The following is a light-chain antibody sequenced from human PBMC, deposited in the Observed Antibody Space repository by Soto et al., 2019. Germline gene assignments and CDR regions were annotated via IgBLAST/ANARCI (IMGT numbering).Light chain of an antibody. Sequence: EILLTQSPATVSLSPGERATLSCRAIQSVSSYLAWYKQKPGQAPRLLIYDASNRATGIPARFSGSGSGTEFTLTIRSLKSEDFATYYCQQYKSLWTFGQGTKVEIK. J-gene: IGKJ1*01. CDR2: DAS. CDR1: QSVSSY. CDR3: QQYKSLWT. V-gene: IGKV3-11*01.